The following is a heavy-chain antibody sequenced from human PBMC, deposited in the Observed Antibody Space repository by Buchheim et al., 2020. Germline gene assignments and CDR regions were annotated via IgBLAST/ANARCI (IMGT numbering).Heavy chain of an antibody. CDR1: GFTFSSYA. CDR2: ISGSGGSP. Sequence: EVQLLESGGGLVQPGGSLRLSCAASGFTFSSYAMSWVRQAPGKGLEWVSAISGSGGSPYYADSVKGRFTISRDNSKNTLNLQMNSLRAEDTAVYYCAKDPYGDYDISQYFDYWGQGTL. J-gene: IGHJ4*02. D-gene: IGHD4-17*01. CDR3: AKDPYGDYDISQYFDY. V-gene: IGHV3-23*01.